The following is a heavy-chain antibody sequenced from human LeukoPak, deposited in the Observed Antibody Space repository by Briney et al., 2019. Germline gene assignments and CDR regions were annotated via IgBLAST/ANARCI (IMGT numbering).Heavy chain of an antibody. J-gene: IGHJ3*02. V-gene: IGHV3-66*02. Sequence: PGGSLRLSCAAYGFTVSSNYMSWVRQAPGTGLEWVSVIYSGGSTYYADSVKGRFTISRDNSKNTLYLQMNSLRAEDTAVYYCARDVPHNYCSSTSCYSDAFDIWGQGTMVTVSS. CDR1: GFTVSSNY. CDR2: IYSGGST. CDR3: ARDVPHNYCSSTSCYSDAFDI. D-gene: IGHD2-2*01.